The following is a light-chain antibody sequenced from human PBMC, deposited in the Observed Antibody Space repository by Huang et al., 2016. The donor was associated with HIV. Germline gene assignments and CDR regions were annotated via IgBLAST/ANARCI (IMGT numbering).Light chain of an antibody. CDR3: QQYGSSPIT. CDR2: GAS. CDR1: QSVRSRD. Sequence: EIVLTQSPGTLFLSPGESATLSCGASQSVRSRDLAWDQQKPGQAPRLLIHGASSRATGIPDRVSGSGSATDFTLSIGRLEPEDFAVYYCQQYGSSPITFGQGTRLEIK. J-gene: IGKJ5*01. V-gene: IGKV3-20*01.